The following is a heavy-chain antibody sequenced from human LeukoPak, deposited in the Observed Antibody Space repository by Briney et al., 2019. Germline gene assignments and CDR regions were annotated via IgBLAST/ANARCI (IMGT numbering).Heavy chain of an antibody. D-gene: IGHD6-19*01. CDR2: IYYSGST. Sequence: SEILSLTCTVSGGSISSYYWSWIRQPPGKGLEWIGYIYYSGSTNYNPSLKSRVTISVDTSKNRFSLKLSSVTAADTAVYYCARDSSSGWRPFDYWGQGTLVTVSS. J-gene: IGHJ4*02. CDR1: GGSISSYY. V-gene: IGHV4-59*01. CDR3: ARDSSSGWRPFDY.